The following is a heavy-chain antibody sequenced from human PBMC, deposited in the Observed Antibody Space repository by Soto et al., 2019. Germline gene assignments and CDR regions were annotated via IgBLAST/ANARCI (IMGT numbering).Heavy chain of an antibody. D-gene: IGHD2-8*01. CDR2: IFSNDEK. CDR1: GFSLSNARMG. J-gene: IGHJ6*02. V-gene: IGHV2-26*01. Sequence: QVTLKESGPVLVKPTETLTLTCTVSGFSLSNARMGVSWIRQPPGKALEWLAHIFSNDEKSYSTSLKSRLTHPKDTPKSQVVLTMTNMDPVDTATYYCARIGVFYYYYGMYVWGQGTTVTVSS. CDR3: ARIGVFYYYYGMYV.